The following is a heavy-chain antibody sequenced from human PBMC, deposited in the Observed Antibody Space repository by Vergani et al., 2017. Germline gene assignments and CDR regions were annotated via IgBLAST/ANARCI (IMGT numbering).Heavy chain of an antibody. CDR1: GGSFSGYY. CDR2: INHSGST. CDR3: ARVSSIAAAA. J-gene: IGHJ5*02. Sequence: QVQLQQWGAGLLKPSETLSLTCAVYGGSFSGYYWSWIRQPPGKGLEWIGEINHSGSTNYNPSLKSRVTISVDTSKNQFSLKLSSGTAADTVVYYCARVSSIAAAAWGQGTLVTVSS. V-gene: IGHV4-34*01. D-gene: IGHD6-13*01.